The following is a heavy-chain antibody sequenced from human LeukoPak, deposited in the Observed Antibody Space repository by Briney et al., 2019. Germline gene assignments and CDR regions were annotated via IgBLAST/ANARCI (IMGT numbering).Heavy chain of an antibody. D-gene: IGHD3-22*01. Sequence: ASVKVSCKASGYTFTGYYMHWVRQAPGQGLEWMGWINPNSGGTNYAQKFQGRVTMTRDTSISTAYMELSRLRSDDTAVYYCVRDYDISGPQKNFFDYWGQGTLVTVSS. J-gene: IGHJ4*02. CDR1: GYTFTGYY. CDR2: INPNSGGT. CDR3: VRDYDISGPQKNFFDY. V-gene: IGHV1-2*02.